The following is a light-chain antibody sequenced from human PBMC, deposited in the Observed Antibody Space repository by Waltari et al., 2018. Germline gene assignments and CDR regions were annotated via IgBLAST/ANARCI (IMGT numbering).Light chain of an antibody. CDR1: QSFLHSNGYNY. CDR2: LGS. J-gene: IGKJ1*01. V-gene: IGKV2-28*01. Sequence: DIVMTQSPLSLPVTPGEPASISCRSSQSFLHSNGYNYLDWYLQKPGQSPQLLIYLGSNRASGVPDRFIGSGSGTDFTLKISRVEAEDVGVYYCMQALQTPWTFGQGTKVEIK. CDR3: MQALQTPWT.